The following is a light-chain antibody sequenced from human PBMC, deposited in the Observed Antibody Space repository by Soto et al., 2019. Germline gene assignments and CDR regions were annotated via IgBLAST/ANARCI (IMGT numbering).Light chain of an antibody. CDR1: QSISTW. CDR2: DAS. V-gene: IGKV1-5*01. Sequence: GDRVTITCRASQSISTWLAWYQQTPGKAPKLLIYDASSLESGVPSSFSGSGSGTEFTLTISSLQPDDFATYYCQQYNSYPWTFGQGTKVESK. CDR3: QQYNSYPWT. J-gene: IGKJ1*01.